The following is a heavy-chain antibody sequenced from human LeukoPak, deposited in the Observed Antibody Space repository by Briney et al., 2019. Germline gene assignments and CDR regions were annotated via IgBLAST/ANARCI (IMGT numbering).Heavy chain of an antibody. CDR1: GFTFSSYG. V-gene: IGHV3-30*03. CDR2: ISYDGSNK. J-gene: IGHJ4*02. Sequence: PGRSLRLSCAASGFTFSSYGIHWVRQPPVKGLEWVAVISYDGSNKYYADSVKGRFTISRDNSKNTLYLQMNSLRAEDTAVYYCATNRGGSGWYFDYWGQGTLVTVSS. D-gene: IGHD6-19*01. CDR3: ATNRGGSGWYFDY.